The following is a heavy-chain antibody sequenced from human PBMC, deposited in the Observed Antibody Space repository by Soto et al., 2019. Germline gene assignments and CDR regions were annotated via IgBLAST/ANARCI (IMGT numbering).Heavy chain of an antibody. V-gene: IGHV3-23*01. CDR3: AKDKYGITTGEWFDP. CDR2: ISGSGGST. D-gene: IGHD1-1*01. CDR1: GFTFSSYS. Sequence: GGSLRLSCAASGFTFSSYSMSWVRQAPWKGLEWVSAISGSGGSTYYADSVKGRFTISRDNSKNTLYLQMNSLRAEDTAVYYCAKDKYGITTGEWFDPWGQGTLVTVCS. J-gene: IGHJ5*02.